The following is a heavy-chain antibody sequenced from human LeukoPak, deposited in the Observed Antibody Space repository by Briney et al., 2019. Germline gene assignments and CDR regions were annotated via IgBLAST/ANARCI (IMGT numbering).Heavy chain of an antibody. CDR2: IYYTGST. CDR3: AKLASGGYYHHFDY. CDR1: GTSISSSY. V-gene: IGHV4-59*01. Sequence: SETLSLTCTVSGTSISSSYWSWIRQPPGKGLEWIGYIYYTGSTNYNPSLKSRVTISFDTSKNQLSLKLISVTAADTAVFYCAKLASGGYYHHFDYWGQGALVTVSS. D-gene: IGHD3-22*01. J-gene: IGHJ4*02.